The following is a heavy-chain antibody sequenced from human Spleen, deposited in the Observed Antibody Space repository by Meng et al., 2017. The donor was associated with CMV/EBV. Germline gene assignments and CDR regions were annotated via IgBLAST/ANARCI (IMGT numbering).Heavy chain of an antibody. CDR3: ARAGAIFGPYYFDY. V-gene: IGHV4-31*03. CDR2: IYYSGST. CDR1: GGSISSGGYY. J-gene: IGHJ4*02. D-gene: IGHD3-3*01. Sequence: LRLSCTVSGGSISSGGYYWSWIRQHPGKGLEWIGYIYYSGSTYYNPSLKSRVTISVDTSKNQFSLKLSSVTAADTAVYYCARAGAIFGPYYFDYWGQGTLVTVSS.